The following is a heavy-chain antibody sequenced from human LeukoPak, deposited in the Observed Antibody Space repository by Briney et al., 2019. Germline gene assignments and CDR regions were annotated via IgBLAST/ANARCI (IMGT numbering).Heavy chain of an antibody. CDR1: GFSFSSYG. V-gene: IGHV3-33*06. J-gene: IGHJ4*02. CDR2: IWYDGSNK. Sequence: PGRSLRLSCAASGFSFSSYGMHWVRQAPGKGLEWVAVIWYDGSNKYYADSVKGRFTIPRYNSKNTLYLQMTSLRAEDTAVYSCAKDLHYDSSGYSDYWGQGTLLTVSS. CDR3: AKDLHYDSSGYSDY. D-gene: IGHD3-22*01.